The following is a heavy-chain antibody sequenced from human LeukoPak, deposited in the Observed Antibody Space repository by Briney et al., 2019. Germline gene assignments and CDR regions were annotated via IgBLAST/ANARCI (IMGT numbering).Heavy chain of an antibody. Sequence: GRSLRLSCAASGFTFSSYGMHWVRQAPGKGLEWVAVIWYDGSNKYYADSVKGRFTISRDNSKNTLYLQMNSLRAEDTAVYYCARRECSSTSCQGYYYGMDVWGQGTTVTVSS. CDR2: IWYDGSNK. CDR3: ARRECSSTSCQGYYYGMDV. D-gene: IGHD2-2*01. V-gene: IGHV3-33*01. J-gene: IGHJ6*02. CDR1: GFTFSSYG.